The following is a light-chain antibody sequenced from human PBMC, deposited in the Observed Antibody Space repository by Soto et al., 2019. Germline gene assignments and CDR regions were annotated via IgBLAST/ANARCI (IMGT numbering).Light chain of an antibody. CDR1: SSDVGAYNY. V-gene: IGLV2-8*01. CDR2: EVS. Sequence: QSVLTQPPSASGSPGQSVTISCTGTSSDVGAYNYVSWYQQYPGKPPKLMIYEVSKRPSGVPDRFSGSKSGKTASLTVSGLHREDEADYYCTSYAGSDIWVFGGGTKLTVL. J-gene: IGLJ3*02. CDR3: TSYAGSDIWV.